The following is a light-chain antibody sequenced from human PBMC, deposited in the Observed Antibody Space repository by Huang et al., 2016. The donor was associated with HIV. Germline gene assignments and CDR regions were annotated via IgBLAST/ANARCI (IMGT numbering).Light chain of an antibody. CDR3: LQLNSYPGT. V-gene: IGKV1-9*01. Sequence: IQLTQSPSSLSASVEDRVTITCRASQDISSYLAWYQQKPGKAPKLLIYAASTLESGVPSRFSGSGSGTDFTLTINNLQPEDFATYYCLQLNSYPGTFGPGTNVDV. CDR2: AAS. J-gene: IGKJ3*01. CDR1: QDISSY.